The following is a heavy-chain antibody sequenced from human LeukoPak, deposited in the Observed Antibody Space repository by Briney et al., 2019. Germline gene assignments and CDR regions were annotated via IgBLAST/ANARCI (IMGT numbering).Heavy chain of an antibody. D-gene: IGHD1-26*01. Sequence: GGSLRLSCAASGFTFSSYAMHWVRQAPGKGLEYVSAISSNGGSTYYANSVKGRFTISRDNSKNTLYLQMGSLRAEDMAVYYCARPSGGSYFLYYFDYWGQGTLVTVSS. CDR2: ISSNGGST. V-gene: IGHV3-64*01. CDR3: ARPSGGSYFLYYFDY. CDR1: GFTFSSYA. J-gene: IGHJ4*02.